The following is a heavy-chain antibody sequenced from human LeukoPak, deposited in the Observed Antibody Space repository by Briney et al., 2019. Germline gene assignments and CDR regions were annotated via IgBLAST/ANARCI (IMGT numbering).Heavy chain of an antibody. D-gene: IGHD5-18*01. J-gene: IGHJ4*02. CDR1: GFSFSNFW. CDR2: IRQDGGDK. CDR3: ARYFDTAYSWRRFDY. Sequence: GGSLRLYCAASGFSFSNFWMTWVRQAPGKGPEWLATIRQDGGDKWYLESVKGRFTISRDNAKNSLYLQMNGLRVEDTAVYYCARYFDTAYSWRRFDYWGQGALVTVSS. V-gene: IGHV3-7*01.